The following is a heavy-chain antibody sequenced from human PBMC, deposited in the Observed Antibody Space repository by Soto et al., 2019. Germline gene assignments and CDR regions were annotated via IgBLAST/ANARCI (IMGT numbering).Heavy chain of an antibody. CDR1: GFTFSNAW. J-gene: IGHJ4*02. V-gene: IGHV3-15*07. CDR3: ARDGYDIFTGYYSFDY. CDR2: IKSKTDGGTT. D-gene: IGHD3-9*01. Sequence: GGSLRLSCAASGFTFSNAWMNWVRQAPGKGLEWVGRIKSKTDGGTTDYAAPVKGRFTISRDDSKNTLYLQMNSLRAEDTAVYYCARDGYDIFTGYYSFDYWGQGTPVTVSS.